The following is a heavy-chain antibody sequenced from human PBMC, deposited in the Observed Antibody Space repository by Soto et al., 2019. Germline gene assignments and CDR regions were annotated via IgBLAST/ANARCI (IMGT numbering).Heavy chain of an antibody. D-gene: IGHD2-15*01. CDR2: MNPNSGNT. CDR3: ARQVVRGMVV. Sequence: QVQLVQSGAEVKKPGASVKVSCKASGYTFTSYDINWVRQATGQGLEWMGWMNPNSGNTGYAQKFQGRVTMTRNTSISTDYMERSSLRSEAAAFYCGARQVVRGMVVWGQGTTVTVSS. CDR1: GYTFTSYD. V-gene: IGHV1-8*01. J-gene: IGHJ6*02.